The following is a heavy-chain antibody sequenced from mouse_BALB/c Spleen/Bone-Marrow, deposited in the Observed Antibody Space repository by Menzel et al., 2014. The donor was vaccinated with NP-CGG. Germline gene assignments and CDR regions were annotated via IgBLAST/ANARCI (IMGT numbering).Heavy chain of an antibody. CDR2: INPDSRTI. D-gene: IGHD1-1*01. CDR3: ARPDYYGYLNY. CDR1: GFVFSRYW. Sequence: DVQVVESGSGLVQPGGSLKLSCAASGFVFSRYWTSWVRQAPGKGLEWIGEINPDSRTINYSSSLKDKFIISRNNTKNTLYLRLNKVRSEDTALYYCARPDYYGYLNYWGQGTTLTVSS. J-gene: IGHJ2*01. V-gene: IGHV4-1*02.